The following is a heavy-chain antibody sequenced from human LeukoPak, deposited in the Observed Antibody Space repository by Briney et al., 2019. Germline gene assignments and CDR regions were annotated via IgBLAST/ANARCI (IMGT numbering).Heavy chain of an antibody. V-gene: IGHV4-39*07. CDR3: ARSDYSKTYYTDV. D-gene: IGHD4-11*01. CDR1: GGSISSSTYY. CDR2: IHYSGST. J-gene: IGHJ6*03. Sequence: SETLSLTCTVSGGSISSSTYYWGWIRQPPGKGLEWIGTIHYSGSTYYNPSLKSRVTISLDTSKNQFSLKLISVTAADTAVYYCARSDYSKTYYTDVWGKGTTVTVSS.